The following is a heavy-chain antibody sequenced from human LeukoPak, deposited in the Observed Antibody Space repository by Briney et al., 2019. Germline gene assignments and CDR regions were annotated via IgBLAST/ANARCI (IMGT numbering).Heavy chain of an antibody. V-gene: IGHV4-4*07. CDR2: IYTSGST. J-gene: IGHJ4*02. Sequence: PSETLSLTCTVSGGSISSYYWSWIRQPAGKGLEWIGRIYTSGSTNYNPSLKSRVTMSVDTSKNQFSLKLSSVTAADTAVYYCAREGRDGYNWMYEENFDYWGQGTLVTVSS. D-gene: IGHD5-24*01. CDR1: GGSISSYY. CDR3: AREGRDGYNWMYEENFDY.